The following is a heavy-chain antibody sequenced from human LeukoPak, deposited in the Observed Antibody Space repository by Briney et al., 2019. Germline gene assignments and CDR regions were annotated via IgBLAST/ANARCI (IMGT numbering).Heavy chain of an antibody. Sequence: GGSLRLSCAASGFTFSSYSMNWVRQAPGKGLEWVSSISSSSNSIYYADSVKGRFTISRDNAKNSLYPQMNSLRAEDTAVYYCTRFPFGKFPRRLNYFDFWGQGTLVTVSS. D-gene: IGHD3-10*01. CDR3: TRFPFGKFPRRLNYFDF. CDR1: GFTFSSYS. CDR2: ISSSSNSI. V-gene: IGHV3-21*01. J-gene: IGHJ4*02.